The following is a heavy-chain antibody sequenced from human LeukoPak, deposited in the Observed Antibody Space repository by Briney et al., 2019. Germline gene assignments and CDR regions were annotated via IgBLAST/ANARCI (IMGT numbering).Heavy chain of an antibody. CDR3: ARANYFDY. CDR2: IYYSGST. Sequence: SETLSLTCTVSGGSISSYYWSWFRQPPGKGPEWIGSIYYSGSTNYNPSLKSRVTMSVDTSKNHFSLKLSSVTAADTAVYYCARANYFDYWGQGTLVTVSS. CDR1: GGSISSYY. V-gene: IGHV4-59*01. J-gene: IGHJ4*02.